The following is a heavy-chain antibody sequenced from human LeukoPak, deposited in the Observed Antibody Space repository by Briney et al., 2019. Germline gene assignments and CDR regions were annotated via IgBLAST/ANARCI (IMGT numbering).Heavy chain of an antibody. J-gene: IGHJ6*02. CDR1: GGSISSYY. V-gene: IGHV4-4*07. CDR2: IYTSGST. D-gene: IGHD3-10*01. CDR3: ARDSYGSGSYYKRHYYYYGMDV. Sequence: SETLSLTCTVSGGSISSYYWGWIRQPAGKGLEWIGRIYTSGSTNYNPSLKSRVIMSVDTSKNQFSLKLSSVTAADTAVYYCARDSYGSGSYYKRHYYYYGMDVWGQGTTVTVSS.